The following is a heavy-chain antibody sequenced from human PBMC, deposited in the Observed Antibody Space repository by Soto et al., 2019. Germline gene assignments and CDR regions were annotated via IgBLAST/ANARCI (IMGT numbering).Heavy chain of an antibody. CDR2: INHSGST. CDR1: GGSFSGYY. D-gene: IGHD3-3*01. V-gene: IGHV4-34*01. CDR3: ARQDPGYDFWSGYYRALRYFDY. Sequence: SETLSLTCAVYGGSFSGYYWCWIRQPPGKGLEWIGEINHSGSTNYNPSLKSRVTISVDTSKNQFSLKLSSVTAADTAVYYCARQDPGYDFWSGYYRALRYFDYWGQGTLVTAPQ. J-gene: IGHJ4*02.